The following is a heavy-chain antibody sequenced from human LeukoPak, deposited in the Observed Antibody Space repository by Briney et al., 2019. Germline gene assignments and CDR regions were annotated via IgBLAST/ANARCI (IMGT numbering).Heavy chain of an antibody. J-gene: IGHJ6*03. V-gene: IGHV4-4*07. CDR2: IYTSGAT. D-gene: IGHD2-15*01. CDR3: AREMREVVVATTVYYYYMDV. CDR1: GDSINNYY. Sequence: PSETLSLTCTVSGDSINNYYWTWIRQPAGKGLEWIGRIYTSGATNYNPSLKSRVTISVDTSKNQFSLKLSSVTAADTAVYYCAREMREVVVATTVYYYYMDVWGKGTTVTVSS.